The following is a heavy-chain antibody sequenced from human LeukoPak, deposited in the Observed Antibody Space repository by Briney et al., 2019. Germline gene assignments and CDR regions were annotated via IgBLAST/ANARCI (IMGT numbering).Heavy chain of an antibody. J-gene: IGHJ4*02. CDR3: ARGGYCSSTSCYPLPEHY. CDR2: ISAYNGNT. V-gene: IGHV1-18*04. D-gene: IGHD2-2*01. CDR1: GYTFTSYG. Sequence: SSVKVSCKASGYTFTSYGISWVRQAPGQGLEWMGWISAYNGNTNYAQKLQGRVTIATDTYTSTDYIELRRLRSDDTAVYYCARGGYCSSTSCYPLPEHYWGQGTLVTVSS.